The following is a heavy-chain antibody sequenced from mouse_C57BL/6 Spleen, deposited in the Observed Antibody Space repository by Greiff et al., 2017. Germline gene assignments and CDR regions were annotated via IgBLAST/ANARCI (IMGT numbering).Heavy chain of an antibody. Sequence: VQLVESGPGLVQPSQRLSITCTVSGFSLTSYGVHWVRQSPGKGLEWLGVIWRGGSTDYNAAFMSRLSITKDNSKSQVFFKMNSLQADDTAIYYCAKNRDGSSYSAMDYWGQGTSVTVSS. V-gene: IGHV2-5*01. J-gene: IGHJ4*01. CDR1: GFSLTSYG. D-gene: IGHD1-1*01. CDR3: AKNRDGSSYSAMDY. CDR2: IWRGGST.